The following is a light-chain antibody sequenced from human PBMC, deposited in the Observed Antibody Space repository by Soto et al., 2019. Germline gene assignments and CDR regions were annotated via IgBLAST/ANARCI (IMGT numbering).Light chain of an antibody. CDR1: QSVSSSY. Sequence: EIVLTQSPGTLSLSPGDRATPSCRASQSVSSSYLAWYQQKPGQAPRLLIYGASSRATGIPDRFSGSGSGTDFTLTISRLEPEDFAVYYCQQYGSSPPLSFGGGTKVDIK. CDR2: GAS. V-gene: IGKV3-20*01. J-gene: IGKJ4*01. CDR3: QQYGSSPPLS.